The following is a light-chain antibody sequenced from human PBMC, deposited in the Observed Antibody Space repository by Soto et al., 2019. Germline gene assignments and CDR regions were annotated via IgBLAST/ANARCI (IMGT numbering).Light chain of an antibody. CDR3: QQYDSWPLT. V-gene: IGKV1-5*03. Sequence: DIQMTQSPSTLSASVGDRGTITCRASQIISTWLAWYQQKPGKAPNLLIYKASRLESGVPSRFSGSGSGTEFTLTISSLQPDDFATYYCQQYDSWPLTFGGGTKVEIK. CDR1: QIISTW. CDR2: KAS. J-gene: IGKJ4*01.